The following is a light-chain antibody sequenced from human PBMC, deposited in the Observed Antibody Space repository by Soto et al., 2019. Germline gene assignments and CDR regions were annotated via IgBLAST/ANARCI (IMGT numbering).Light chain of an antibody. Sequence: DIQMTQSPSSVSASVGDRVTITCRASQGVSSWVAWYQLKPGKAPNLLIYAASSLQSGVPSRFSASGSGTDFILTSSSLQPEDFATYYCQQADSFPVTFGPGTTVDIK. CDR3: QQADSFPVT. CDR1: QGVSSW. V-gene: IGKV1-12*01. J-gene: IGKJ3*01. CDR2: AAS.